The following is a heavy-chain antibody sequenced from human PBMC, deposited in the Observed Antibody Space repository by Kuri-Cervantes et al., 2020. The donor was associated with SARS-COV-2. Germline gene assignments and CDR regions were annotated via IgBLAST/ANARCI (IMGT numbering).Heavy chain of an antibody. CDR2: ISYDGSNK. CDR3: TTDRGLLGTSYYYYYYMDV. CDR1: GFAFSSYA. Sequence: GESLKISCAASGFAFSSYAMHWVRQAPGKGLEWVAVISYDGSNKYYADSVKGRFTISRDNSKNTLYLQMNSLKTEDTAVYYCTTDRGLLGTSYYYYYYMDVWGKGTTVTVSS. V-gene: IGHV3-30-3*01. D-gene: IGHD1-1*01. J-gene: IGHJ6*03.